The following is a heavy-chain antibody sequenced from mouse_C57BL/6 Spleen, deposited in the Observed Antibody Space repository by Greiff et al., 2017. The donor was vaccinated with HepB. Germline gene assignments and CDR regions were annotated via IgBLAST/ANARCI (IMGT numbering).Heavy chain of an antibody. CDR1: GYTFTSYD. CDR2: IYPRDGST. J-gene: IGHJ4*01. CDR3: ARSTTVDAMDY. Sequence: VKLQQSGPELVKPGASVKLSCKASGYTFTSYDINWVKQRPGQGLEWIGWIYPRDGSTKYNEKFKGKATLTVDTSSSTAYMELHSLTSEDSAVYFCARSTTVDAMDYWGQGTSVTVSS. V-gene: IGHV1-85*01. D-gene: IGHD1-1*01.